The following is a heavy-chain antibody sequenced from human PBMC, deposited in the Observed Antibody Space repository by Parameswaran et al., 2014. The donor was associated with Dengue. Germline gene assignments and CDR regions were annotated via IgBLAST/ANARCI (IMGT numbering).Heavy chain of an antibody. V-gene: IGHV4-61*02. D-gene: IGHD3-3*01. CDR2: IYTSGST. J-gene: IGHJ6*02. Sequence: WIRQPPGKGLEWIGRIYTSGSTNYNPSLKSRVTISVDTSKNQFSLKLSSVTAADTAVYYCAREMYYDFWSGYYGMDVWGQGTTVTSP. CDR3: AREMYYDFWSGYYGMDV.